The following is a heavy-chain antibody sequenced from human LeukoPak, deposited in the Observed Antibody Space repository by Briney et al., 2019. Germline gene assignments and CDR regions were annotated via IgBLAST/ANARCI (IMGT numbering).Heavy chain of an antibody. V-gene: IGHV1-69*13. J-gene: IGHJ5*02. Sequence: SVKVSCKASGGTFSSYAISWVRQAPGQGLEWMGGIIPIFGTANYAQKFQGRVTITADESTSTAYMELSSLRSEDTAVYYCAREIPYCSSTSCPFGSWGQGTLVTVSS. CDR1: GGTFSSYA. CDR3: AREIPYCSSTSCPFGS. CDR2: IIPIFGTA. D-gene: IGHD2-2*01.